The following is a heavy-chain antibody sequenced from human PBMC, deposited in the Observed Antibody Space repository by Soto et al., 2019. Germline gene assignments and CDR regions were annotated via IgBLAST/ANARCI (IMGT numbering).Heavy chain of an antibody. J-gene: IGHJ4*02. Sequence: QLQLQESGPGLVKPSETLSLTCTVSGGSISSSSYYWGWIRQPPGKGLEWIGSIYYSGSTYYNPSLKSRVPISVDTSKNKFSLKLSSVTAADTAVYYCARQYYDYVWGSYRYTVWDYWGQGTLVTVSS. CDR3: ARQYYDYVWGSYRYTVWDY. CDR1: GGSISSSSYY. D-gene: IGHD3-16*02. CDR2: IYYSGST. V-gene: IGHV4-39*01.